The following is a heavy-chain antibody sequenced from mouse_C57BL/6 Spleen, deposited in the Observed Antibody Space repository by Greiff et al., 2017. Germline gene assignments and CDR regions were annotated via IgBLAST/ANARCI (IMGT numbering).Heavy chain of an antibody. V-gene: IGHV1-55*01. D-gene: IGHD2-5*01. CDR1: GYTFTSYW. Sequence: VQLQQPGAELVKPGASVKMSCKASGYTFTSYWITWVKQRPGQGLEWIGDFYPGSGSTNYNEKFKSKATLTVDTSSSTAYMQLSSLTSEDSAVYYCARSSNFYAMDYWGQGTSVTVSS. CDR2: FYPGSGST. CDR3: ARSSNFYAMDY. J-gene: IGHJ4*01.